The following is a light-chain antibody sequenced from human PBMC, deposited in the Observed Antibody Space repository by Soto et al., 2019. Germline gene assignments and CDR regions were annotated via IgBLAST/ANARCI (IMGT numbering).Light chain of an antibody. V-gene: IGLV1-51*01. CDR1: SSNIGRNY. J-gene: IGLJ3*02. CDR3: GTWDSSLSAWV. CDR2: DNN. Sequence: QSVLTQPPSMSAAPGQKVTISCSGSSSNIGRNYVSWYQHLPGTAPKLLIYDNNKRPSGIPDRLSGSKSGTSATLAITGLQTGDEADYYCGTWDSSLSAWVFGGGTKLTVL.